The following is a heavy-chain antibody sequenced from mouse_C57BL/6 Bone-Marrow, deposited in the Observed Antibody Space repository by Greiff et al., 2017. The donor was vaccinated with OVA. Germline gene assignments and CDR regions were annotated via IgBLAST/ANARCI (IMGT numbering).Heavy chain of an antibody. V-gene: IGHV5-9*01. Sequence: EVKLVESGGGLVKPGGSLKLSCAASGFTFSSYTMSWVRQTPEKRLEWVATISGGGGNTYYPDSVKGRFTISRDNAKNTLYLQMSSLRSEATALYYCARRDWDNYFDYWGQGTTLTVSS. CDR1: GFTFSSYT. D-gene: IGHD4-1*01. CDR3: ARRDWDNYFDY. CDR2: ISGGGGNT. J-gene: IGHJ2*01.